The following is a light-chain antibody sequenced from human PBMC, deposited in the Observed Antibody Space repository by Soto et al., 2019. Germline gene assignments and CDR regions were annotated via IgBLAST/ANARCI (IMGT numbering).Light chain of an antibody. CDR2: KTS. CDR3: QVYNSRT. CDR1: QSISTW. Sequence: DIQMTQSPSTLSASVGDRVTITCRASQSISTWLAWYQQKPGKAPKLLIYKTSTLESGVPSRFSGSGPATEFTVPISSLQPDDFVMFCYQVYNSRTFGQGTKVEI. J-gene: IGKJ1*01. V-gene: IGKV1-5*03.